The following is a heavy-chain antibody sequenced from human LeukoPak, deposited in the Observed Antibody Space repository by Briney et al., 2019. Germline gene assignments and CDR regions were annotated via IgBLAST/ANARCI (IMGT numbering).Heavy chain of an antibody. CDR3: TRTYYGDYDYYYYGMDV. Sequence: GGSLRLSCTASGFTFGDYAMSWVRQAPGKGLEWVGFIRSKAYGGTTDYAASVKGRFTISRDDSKSIAYLQWNSLKTEDTAVYYCTRTYYGDYDYYYYGMDVWGKGTTVTVSS. CDR1: GFTFGDYA. V-gene: IGHV3-49*04. D-gene: IGHD4-17*01. J-gene: IGHJ6*04. CDR2: IRSKAYGGTT.